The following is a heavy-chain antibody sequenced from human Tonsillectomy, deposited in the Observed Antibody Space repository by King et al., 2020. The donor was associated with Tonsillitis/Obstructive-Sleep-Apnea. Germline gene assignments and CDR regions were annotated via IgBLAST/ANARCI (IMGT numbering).Heavy chain of an antibody. CDR3: TTMYRKPVAGTIIYDSYYYYMGV. J-gene: IGHJ6*03. CDR2: IRSKAYGGTT. D-gene: IGHD6-19*01. Sequence: VQLVESGGGLVQPGRSLRLSCTASGFTFGDYAMSWVRQAPGKGLEWVGFIRSKAYGGTTEYAASVKGRFTISRDDSKSIAYLQMNSLKTEDTAVYYCTTMYRKPVAGTIIYDSYYYYMGVWGKGTTVTVSS. CDR1: GFTFGDYA. V-gene: IGHV3-49*04.